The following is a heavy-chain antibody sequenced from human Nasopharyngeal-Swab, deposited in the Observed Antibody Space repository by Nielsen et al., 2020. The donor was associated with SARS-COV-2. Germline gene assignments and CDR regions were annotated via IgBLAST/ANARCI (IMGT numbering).Heavy chain of an antibody. D-gene: IGHD3-22*01. Sequence: GESLKISCAASGFIFSNYSMIWVRQAPGKGLEWVSAISSSSTYIYYADPVKGRFTISRDNAENSLYLHMNSLRADNSAVYYCARRYYYDSSDYYPLDYWGQGTLVTVSS. V-gene: IGHV3-21*01. CDR2: ISSSSTYI. CDR3: ARRYYYDSSDYYPLDY. J-gene: IGHJ4*02. CDR1: GFIFSNYS.